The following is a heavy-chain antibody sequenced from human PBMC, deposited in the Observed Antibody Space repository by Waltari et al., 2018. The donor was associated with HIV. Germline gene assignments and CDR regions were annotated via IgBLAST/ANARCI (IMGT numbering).Heavy chain of an antibody. CDR2: ISYDGHNK. Sequence: TCVASGFNFSTFGMHWVRQAPGKGLEWVAVISYDGHNKQYADSVKGRFTISRDNSNSTLFLQMSSLRPDDTAVYFCAKDLVTRAFFYFYGMHVWGQGTTVTVSS. D-gene: IGHD3-10*01. J-gene: IGHJ6*02. CDR3: AKDLVTRAFFYFYGMHV. CDR1: GFNFSTFG. V-gene: IGHV3-30*18.